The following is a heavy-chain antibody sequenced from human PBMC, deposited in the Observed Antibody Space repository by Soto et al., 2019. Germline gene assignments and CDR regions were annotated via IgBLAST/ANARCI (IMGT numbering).Heavy chain of an antibody. V-gene: IGHV4-59*01. J-gene: IGHJ6*03. CDR1: GFFISSYY. CDR3: ARRRYYGSGSYSNYYYYYMDV. D-gene: IGHD3-10*01. Sequence: GSLSLSCTGSGFFISSYYWNWVRQPPGKGLEWMGYIYYSGSTNYNPSLKSRVTISVDTSKNQFSLKLSSVTAADTAVYYCARRRYYGSGSYSNYYYYYMDVWVKGTTVT. CDR2: IYYSGST.